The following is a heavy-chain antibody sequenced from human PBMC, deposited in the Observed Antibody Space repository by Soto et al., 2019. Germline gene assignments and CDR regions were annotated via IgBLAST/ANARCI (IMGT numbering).Heavy chain of an antibody. D-gene: IGHD3-3*01. CDR3: ARKITGVTVLGVAYYYYGMDV. V-gene: IGHV1-69*05. Sequence: ASVKVSCKASGGTFSSYAISWVRQAPGQGLEWMGGITAVIGTANYAQKFQGRVTITMDESTSTAYMELSSLRSEDTAVYYCARKITGVTVLGVAYYYYGMDVWGQGTTVTVSS. CDR2: ITAVIGTA. CDR1: GGTFSSYA. J-gene: IGHJ6*02.